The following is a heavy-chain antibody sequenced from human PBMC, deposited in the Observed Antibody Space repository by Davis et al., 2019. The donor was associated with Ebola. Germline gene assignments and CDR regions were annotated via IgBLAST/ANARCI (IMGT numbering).Heavy chain of an antibody. D-gene: IGHD4-11*01. CDR3: AKEGATTAKFDY. V-gene: IGHV3-23*01. J-gene: IGHJ4*02. CDR1: GFTFSNYA. CDR2: ISDSGDSP. Sequence: PGGSLRLSCAASGFTFSNYAMNWVRQAPGKELEWVSSISDSGDSPNYAGSVKGRFTISRDNSKNTLDLQMNSLRVEDTAVYYCAKEGATTAKFDYWGQGVLVTVSS.